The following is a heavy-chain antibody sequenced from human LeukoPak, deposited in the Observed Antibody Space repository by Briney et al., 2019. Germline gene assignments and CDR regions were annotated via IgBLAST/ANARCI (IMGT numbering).Heavy chain of an antibody. CDR1: GGSLGSGGYS. V-gene: IGHV4-30-2*01. CDR3: ARSTTYGAFDI. D-gene: IGHD4-17*01. CDR2: IYHSGST. J-gene: IGHJ3*02. Sequence: SETLSLTCAVSGGSLGSGGYSWSRIRKPPGKGLEWIGYIYHSGSTYYNPSLKSRVTISVDRSKNQFSLKLSSVTAADTAVYYCARSTTYGAFDIWGQGTMVTVSS.